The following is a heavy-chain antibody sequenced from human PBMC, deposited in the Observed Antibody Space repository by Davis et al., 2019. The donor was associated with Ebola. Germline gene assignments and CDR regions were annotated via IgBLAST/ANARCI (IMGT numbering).Heavy chain of an antibody. D-gene: IGHD6-19*01. V-gene: IGHV3-7*01. CDR2: IKEDGSAT. CDR1: GVMFSRYW. CDR3: EAGMDV. Sequence: GESLKISCAASGVMFSRYWMSWVRQAPGKGLEWVANIKEDGSATNYVDSVKGRFTISRDNAKNSLYLQMNSLRADDTAVYYCEAGMDVWGQGTTVIVSS. J-gene: IGHJ6*02.